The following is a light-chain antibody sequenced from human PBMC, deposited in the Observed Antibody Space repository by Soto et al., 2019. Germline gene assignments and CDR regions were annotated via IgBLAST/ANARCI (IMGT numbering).Light chain of an antibody. J-gene: IGKJ1*01. Sequence: EIVLTQSPGTLSLSPGERATLSCRASQSGSSNDLAWYQQKPGQAPRPLIYGASSRATGIPDRFSGSGAGTDFTLTISRLESEDFAVYYCQQYGSSPWTFGQGTKVEIK. CDR2: GAS. CDR1: QSGSSND. CDR3: QQYGSSPWT. V-gene: IGKV3-20*01.